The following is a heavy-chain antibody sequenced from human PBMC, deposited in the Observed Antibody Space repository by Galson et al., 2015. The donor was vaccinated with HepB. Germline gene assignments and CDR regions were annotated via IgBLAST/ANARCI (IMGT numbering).Heavy chain of an antibody. CDR1: GFTFSSYW. CDR2: IKQDGSEK. D-gene: IGHD1-1*01. Sequence: SLRLSCAASGFTFSSYWMSWVRQAPGKGLEWVANIKQDGSEKYYVDSVKGRFTISRDNAKNSLYLQMNSLRAEDTAVYYCAREGNTGTFFFDYWGQGTLVTVSS. CDR3: AREGNTGTFFFDY. V-gene: IGHV3-7*03. J-gene: IGHJ4*02.